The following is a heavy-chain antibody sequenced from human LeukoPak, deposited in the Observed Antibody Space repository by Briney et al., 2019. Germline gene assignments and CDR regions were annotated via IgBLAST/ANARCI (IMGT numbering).Heavy chain of an antibody. CDR3: ASYAKDIVVLPAASIYWYFDL. D-gene: IGHD2-2*01. CDR2: IYYSGSS. V-gene: IGHV4-39*01. J-gene: IGHJ2*01. Sequence: PSETLSLTCTVSGGSISSSSHYWGWFRQPPGKGLEWIGYIYYSGSSFCNLSLKSRVTMSVDTSKNQFSLRLNSVTAADTAVYYCASYAKDIVVLPAASIYWYFDLWGRGTLVTVSS. CDR1: GGSISSSSHY.